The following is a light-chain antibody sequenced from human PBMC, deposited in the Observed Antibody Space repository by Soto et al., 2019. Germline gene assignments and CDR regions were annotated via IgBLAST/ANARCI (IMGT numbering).Light chain of an antibody. V-gene: IGLV2-23*02. J-gene: IGLJ1*01. CDR1: SSYVGSYTL. CDR2: EVS. Sequence: SVLSPPPPLSVSPGGSITLSCPGTSSYVGSYTLVSWYQQHPGKAPKLMIYEVSKRPSGVSNRFSGSKSGNTASLTISGLQAEDEADYYCCSYAGSSTFVFGTGTKVTVL. CDR3: CSYAGSSTFV.